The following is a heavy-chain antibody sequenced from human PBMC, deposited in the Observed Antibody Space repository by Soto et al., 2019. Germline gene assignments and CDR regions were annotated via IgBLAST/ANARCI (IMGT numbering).Heavy chain of an antibody. Sequence: QVQLVESEGGLVKPGGSLRLSCAASGFIFSDYYMTWIRQAPGKGLEWLSCSSNRDRSTYYADSVKDRFVVSKDNAKNLVYLQMNSLRAEDTAVYFCARAWKIEKFGVISMSKGLDVWGQETTVTVSS. J-gene: IGHJ6*02. D-gene: IGHD3-3*01. CDR3: ARAWKIEKFGVISMSKGLDV. CDR2: SSNRDRST. V-gene: IGHV3-11*01. CDR1: GFIFSDYY.